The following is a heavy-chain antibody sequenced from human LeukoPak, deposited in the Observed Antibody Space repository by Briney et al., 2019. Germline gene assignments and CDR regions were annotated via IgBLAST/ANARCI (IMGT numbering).Heavy chain of an antibody. J-gene: IGHJ4*02. D-gene: IGHD3-22*01. CDR1: GGSFSSYY. CDR3: ARHFDITTGYFDY. Sequence: SETLSLTCAVYGGSFSSYYWSWIRQPPGKGLEWIGEINHSGSTNYNPSLKSRVTISVDTSKNQFSLKLSSVTAADTAVYYCARHFDITTGYFDYWGQGTLVTVSS. CDR2: INHSGST. V-gene: IGHV4-34*01.